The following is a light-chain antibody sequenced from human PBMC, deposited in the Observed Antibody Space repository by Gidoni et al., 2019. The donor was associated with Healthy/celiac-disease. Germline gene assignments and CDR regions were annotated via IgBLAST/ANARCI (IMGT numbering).Light chain of an antibody. V-gene: IGKV3-15*01. CDR3: QQYNNWPGT. CDR1: QSVSSN. J-gene: IGKJ1*01. Sequence: EIVMTQSPATLSVSPGERATLSCRASQSVSSNLAWYQKKPGHAPRLLIYGASTMATGIPARFSGRGSGTEFTLTISSLQSEDFAVYYCQQYNNWPGTFGQGTKVEIK. CDR2: GAS.